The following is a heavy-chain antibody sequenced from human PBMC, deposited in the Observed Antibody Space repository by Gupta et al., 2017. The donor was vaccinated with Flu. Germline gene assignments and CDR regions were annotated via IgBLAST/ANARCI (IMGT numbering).Heavy chain of an antibody. Sequence: QSTLKESGPTQVMPTPSLTLRGSFSGSSCTSYGVGVGWVRQPPGKALEWLALIYWDDDVRYSTFLKSRLTITKDTAKNQVVLTMTKMDPVAAATYYCAHRRADTGYDSDFDYWGQGTLVSVSS. J-gene: IGHJ4*02. D-gene: IGHD5-12*01. CDR1: GSSCTSYGVG. V-gene: IGHV2-5*02. CDR3: AHRRADTGYDSDFDY. CDR2: IYWDDDV.